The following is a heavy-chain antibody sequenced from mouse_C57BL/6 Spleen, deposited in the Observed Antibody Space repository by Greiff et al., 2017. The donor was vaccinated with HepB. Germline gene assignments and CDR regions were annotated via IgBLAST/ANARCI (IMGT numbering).Heavy chain of an antibody. V-gene: IGHV1-9*01. CDR1: GYTFTGYW. CDR2: ILPGGGST. D-gene: IGHD2-3*01. J-gene: IGHJ2*01. Sequence: QVQLQQSGAELMQPGASVKLSCKATGYTFTGYWIEWVKQRPGHGLEWIGEILPGGGSTNYNEKFKGKATFTADTYSNTAYVQLSSLTTEDSAIYDCARGDEGYALDYWGQGTTLTVSS. CDR3: ARGDEGYALDY.